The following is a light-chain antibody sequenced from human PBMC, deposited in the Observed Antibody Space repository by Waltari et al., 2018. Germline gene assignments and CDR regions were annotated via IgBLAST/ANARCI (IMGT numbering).Light chain of an antibody. J-gene: IGKJ1*01. V-gene: IGKV2-30*01. CDR1: QSLVYSDGNTC. Sequence: DVVMTQSPLSLPVTLGQPASISCTPSQSLVYSDGNTCLNLFQQRPGHSPRRLICKLSYRDSGVPDRFSGSGPGTECTLNISRVEAEDVGVYYCMLGISWPWTFGQGTKVEIK. CDR3: MLGISWPWT. CDR2: KLS.